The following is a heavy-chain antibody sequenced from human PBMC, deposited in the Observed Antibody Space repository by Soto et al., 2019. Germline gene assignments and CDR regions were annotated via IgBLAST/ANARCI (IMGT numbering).Heavy chain of an antibody. Sequence: PSETLSLTCTVSGGSVNSPNYYWGWIRQPPGKGLEWIGSIYNSATTYYNPSLKSRVTTSADTSRNQFCLSLRSVTAADTAMYYCGRVVIAATRHPAFDYWGQGALVTVSS. CDR1: GGSVNSPNYY. J-gene: IGHJ4*02. CDR2: IYNSATT. CDR3: GRVVIAATRHPAFDY. D-gene: IGHD2-15*01. V-gene: IGHV4-39*01.